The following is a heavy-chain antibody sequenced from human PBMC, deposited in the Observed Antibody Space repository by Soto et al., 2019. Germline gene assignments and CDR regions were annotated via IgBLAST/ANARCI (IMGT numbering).Heavy chain of an antibody. CDR2: SSATGAGT. CDR3: AKDRRAGGNYGFYSDF. CDR1: GFTFSSYG. Sequence: EVQLLESGGGLVQPGGSLRLSCAASGFTFSSYGMTWVRQAPGKGLEWVSFSSATGAGTYYADSVKGRFTISRDNSKNTLSLQMTSLRADYTAVYYCAKDRRAGGNYGFYSDFWGKGALVIVSS. J-gene: IGHJ4*02. D-gene: IGHD1-7*01. V-gene: IGHV3-23*01.